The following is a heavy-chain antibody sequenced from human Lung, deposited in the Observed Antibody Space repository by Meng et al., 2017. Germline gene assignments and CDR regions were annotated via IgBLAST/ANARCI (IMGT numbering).Heavy chain of an antibody. CDR3: ARGSYQPLLLSALDY. Sequence: EVQLVEPGGGLVKPGGSLRLSCAASESTFSDYSMNWVRQAPGKGLEWVSFISNTGKYIYYADSVKGRFTISRDNAKNSLYLQINSLRAEDTAVYYCARGSYQPLLLSALDYWGQGTLVTVSS. CDR2: ISNTGKYI. CDR1: ESTFSDYS. J-gene: IGHJ4*02. D-gene: IGHD2-15*01. V-gene: IGHV3-21*01.